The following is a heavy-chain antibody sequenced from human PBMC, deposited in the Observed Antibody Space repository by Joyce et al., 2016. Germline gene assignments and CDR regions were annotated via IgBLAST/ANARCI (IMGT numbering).Heavy chain of an antibody. CDR3: SRQTISCHDY. Sequence: EVQLVESGGGLVQPGGSLKLSCAASGFTFSDSHIHWVRQASGKGLEWVGQSRHKGDNYATAYSASVKGRFTISRDDSKNTAYLQMNSLKTEDTAVYFCSRQTISCHDYWGQGTVVTVSS. V-gene: IGHV3-73*02. CDR2: SRHKGDNYAT. J-gene: IGHJ4*02. D-gene: IGHD2-2*01. CDR1: GFTFSDSH.